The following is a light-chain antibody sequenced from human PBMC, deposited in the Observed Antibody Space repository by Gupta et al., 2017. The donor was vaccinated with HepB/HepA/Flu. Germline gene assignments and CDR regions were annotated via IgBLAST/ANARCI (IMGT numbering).Light chain of an antibody. CDR2: SNN. V-gene: IGLV1-44*01. J-gene: IGLJ3*02. CDR1: SSNIGSNT. Sequence: QPVLTQPPSASGTPGQRVTISCSGSSSNIGSNTVNWYQQLPGTAPKLLIYSNNQRPSGVPDRFSGSKSGTSASLAISGLQSEDEADIYCAAWDDSLNGRVFGGGTKLTVL. CDR3: AAWDDSLNGRV.